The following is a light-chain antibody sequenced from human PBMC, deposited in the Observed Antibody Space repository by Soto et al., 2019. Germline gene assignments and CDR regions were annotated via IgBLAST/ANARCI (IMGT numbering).Light chain of an antibody. CDR1: QTVSSRY. V-gene: IGKV3-20*01. CDR2: ATS. J-gene: IGKJ1*01. CDR3: QQYGSSLST. Sequence: EIVLKQSPTTLPSSPGERHTLPCSASQTVSSRYLAWYQQKSGQAPRLLIYATSSRATDIPDRFIGYGSGTDFTLTISGLEPEEFAVYYCQQYGSSLSTVGQGTKVDIK.